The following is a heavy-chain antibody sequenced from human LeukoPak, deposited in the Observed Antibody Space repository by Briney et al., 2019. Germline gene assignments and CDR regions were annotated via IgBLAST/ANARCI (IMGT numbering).Heavy chain of an antibody. V-gene: IGHV5-51*01. CDR3: AGHSFDTVDAFDL. CDR1: GFNFNNYW. D-gene: IGHD2-2*02. J-gene: IGHJ3*01. CDR2: IYPGDYDT. Sequence: GESLKISCEASGFNFNNYWVGWVRQMPGKGLEWMGIIYPGDYDTRYSPSFQGHVTISVDKSISTAYLQWRSLRASDTAMYFCAGHSFDTVDAFDLWGQGTIVTVSA.